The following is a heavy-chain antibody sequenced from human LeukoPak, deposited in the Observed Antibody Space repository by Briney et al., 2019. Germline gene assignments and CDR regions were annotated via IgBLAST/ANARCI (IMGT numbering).Heavy chain of an antibody. CDR1: GGSISSSSYY. CDR3: ARERVEF. J-gene: IGHJ4*02. V-gene: IGHV3-7*01. Sequence: ETLSLTCTVSGGSISSSSYYWGWIRQPPGKGLEWVAIIKQDGSEKYYLDSVKGRFTISRDNAKNSLSLQMNSLRAEDMAVYYCARERVEFCGQGTLVTVSS. CDR2: IKQDGSEK.